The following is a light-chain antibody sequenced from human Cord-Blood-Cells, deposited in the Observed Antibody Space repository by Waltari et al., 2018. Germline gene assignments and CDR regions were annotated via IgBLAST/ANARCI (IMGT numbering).Light chain of an antibody. CDR2: DVS. J-gene: IGLJ2*01. CDR1: SSDVGGYNH. V-gene: IGLV2-14*01. Sequence: QSALTQPASVSGSPGQSITISCTGTSSDVGGYNHVSWYQQHPGKAPKLMIYDVSNRPSEVSNRLSGSKSGNTASLTISGLQAEDEAEYYCSSYTSSSTLVFGGGTKLTVL. CDR3: SSYTSSSTLV.